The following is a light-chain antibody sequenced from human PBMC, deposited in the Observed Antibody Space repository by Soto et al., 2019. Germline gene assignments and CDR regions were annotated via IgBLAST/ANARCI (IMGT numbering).Light chain of an antibody. J-gene: IGKJ2*01. CDR2: TAA. V-gene: IGKV1-39*01. CDR1: QRITTY. CDR3: QQSYSTPYT. Sequence: IHMNQSPSSLSASVGDRVTITCGASQRITTYLNWYQQKPGKAPKLLISTAATLQGGVPSRFSGSGSGTDFTLTITTLQPEDFASYFCQQSYSTPYTFGQGTKLEI.